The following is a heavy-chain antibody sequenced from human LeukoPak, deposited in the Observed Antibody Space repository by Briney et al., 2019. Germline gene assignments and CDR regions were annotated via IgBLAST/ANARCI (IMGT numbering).Heavy chain of an antibody. J-gene: IGHJ6*02. D-gene: IGHD5-24*01. CDR1: VFTFSSYE. V-gene: IGHV3-48*03. CDR3: ARSRRDDSYDYYDIDV. CDR2: ISSSDTTI. Sequence: GGSLRLSCAASVFTFSSYEVTCVRQAPGKGLEWVSNISSSDTTIHYADSVKGRFTISRDNARNSLYLQMNSLRAEDTAVYYCARSRRDDSYDYYDIDVWGQGTTVTVSS.